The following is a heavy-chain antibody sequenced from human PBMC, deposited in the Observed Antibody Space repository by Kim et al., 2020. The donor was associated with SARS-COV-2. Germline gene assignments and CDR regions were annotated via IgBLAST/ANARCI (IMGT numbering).Heavy chain of an antibody. J-gene: IGHJ3*02. CDR3: ARFRSPDVFDI. V-gene: IGHV3-7*04. Sequence: YYVDSRKSRFTISRDNAKKSVYLQMNSLRAEDTAIYYCARFRSPDVFDIWGQGTVVTVSS.